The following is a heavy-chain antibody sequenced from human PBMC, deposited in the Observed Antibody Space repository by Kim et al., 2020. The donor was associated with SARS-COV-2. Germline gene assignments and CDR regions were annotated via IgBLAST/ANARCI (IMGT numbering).Heavy chain of an antibody. D-gene: IGHD6-13*01. V-gene: IGHV4-61*01. J-gene: IGHJ6*02. CDR2: IYYSGGT. Sequence: SETLSLTCTVSGGSVSSGSYYWSWIRQPPGKGLEWIGYIYYSGGTNYNPSLKSRVTISVDTSTNQFSLNLSSVTAADTAVYYCARDKAPIAAPGTAYGMDVWGQGTTVTVSS. CDR3: ARDKAPIAAPGTAYGMDV. CDR1: GGSVSSGSYY.